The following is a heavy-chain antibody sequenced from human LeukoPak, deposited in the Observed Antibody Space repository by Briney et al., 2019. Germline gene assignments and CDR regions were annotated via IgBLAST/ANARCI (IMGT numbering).Heavy chain of an antibody. CDR3: ARVPTPLGSGLFDY. J-gene: IGHJ4*02. Sequence: PGGSLRLSCAASGFTFYSYTMTWVRQAPGNGLEWVSGISNSGGTTYYADSVKGRFTVSRDNAKNSLDLQMNSLRAEDTAVYYCARVPTPLGSGLFDYWGQGTLVTVSP. V-gene: IGHV3-23*01. D-gene: IGHD3-10*01. CDR1: GFTFYSYT. CDR2: ISNSGGTT.